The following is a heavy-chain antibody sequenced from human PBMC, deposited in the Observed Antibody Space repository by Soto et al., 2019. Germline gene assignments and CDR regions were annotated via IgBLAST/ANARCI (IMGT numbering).Heavy chain of an antibody. D-gene: IGHD1-26*01. V-gene: IGHV1-8*01. J-gene: IGHJ4*02. CDR1: GYSFTSLD. Sequence: QVQLVQSGAEVREPGASVKVSCKASGYSFTSLDINWVRQTAGQGLEWMGWMEPSTGRTGYAQKFQGRVTMTRDTPINTAYMELTTLTSDDTVFYYCARRVSAGVDYWGQGTLVIVSS. CDR3: ARRVSAGVDY. CDR2: MEPSTGRT.